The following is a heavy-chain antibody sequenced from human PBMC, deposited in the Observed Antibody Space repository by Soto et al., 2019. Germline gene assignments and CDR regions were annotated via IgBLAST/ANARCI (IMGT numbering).Heavy chain of an antibody. CDR2: ISAYNVNT. CDR3: AREYYYASSGWYYYYYGMAV. D-gene: IGHD3-22*01. V-gene: IGHV1-18*01. Sequence: ASVKVSCKGSGYTFTSYGISWVRQATGQGREWMGWISAYNVNTNYAQKLQGRVTITTDTSTSTAYMELRSLRSDDTAVYYCAREYYYASSGWYYYYYGMAVWGHGTTVTVSS. J-gene: IGHJ6*02. CDR1: GYTFTSYG.